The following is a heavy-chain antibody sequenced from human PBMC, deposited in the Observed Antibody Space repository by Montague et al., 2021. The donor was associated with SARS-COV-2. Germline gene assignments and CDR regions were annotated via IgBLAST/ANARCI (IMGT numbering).Heavy chain of an antibody. CDR2: ISSGGNK. CDR3: AKNFPGQFYFDD. Sequence: SLRLSCAASGFTFSTYAMNWFRQAPGKGLEWVSGISSGGNKHHADSVKGRFTISRDDSRNTLYLQMHSLRAEDTAMYYCAKNFPGQFYFDDWGQGTLVAVSS. CDR1: GFTFSTYA. J-gene: IGHJ4*02. D-gene: IGHD2/OR15-2a*01. V-gene: IGHV3-23*01.